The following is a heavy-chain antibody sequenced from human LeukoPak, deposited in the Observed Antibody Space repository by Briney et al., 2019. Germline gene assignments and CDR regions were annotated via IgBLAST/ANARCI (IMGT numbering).Heavy chain of an antibody. V-gene: IGHV4-61*02. CDR1: GGSISSGSYY. D-gene: IGHD3-22*01. CDR2: IYTSGST. J-gene: IGHJ4*02. Sequence: PSETLSLTCTVSGGSISSGSYYWSWIRQPAGKGLEWIGRIYTSGSTNYNPSLKSRVTISVDTSKNQFSLKLSSVTAADSAVYYCAREGGGYDSSGYYYGDDYWGQGTLSPSPQ. CDR3: AREGGGYDSSGYYYGDDY.